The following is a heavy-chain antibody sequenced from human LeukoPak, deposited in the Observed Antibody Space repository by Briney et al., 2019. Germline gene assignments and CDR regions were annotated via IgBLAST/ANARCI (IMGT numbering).Heavy chain of an antibody. D-gene: IGHD3-9*01. CDR3: ARGRFDVLRYFDWLSPSYYFDY. V-gene: IGHV1-8*01. CDR2: MNPNSGNT. CDR1: GYTFASYD. Sequence: ASVRVSCKASGYTFASYDINWVRQATGQGLEWMGWMNPNSGNTGYAQKFQGRVTMTRNTSISTAYMELSSLRSEDTAVYYCARGRFDVLRYFDWLSPSYYFDYWGQGTLVTVSS. J-gene: IGHJ4*02.